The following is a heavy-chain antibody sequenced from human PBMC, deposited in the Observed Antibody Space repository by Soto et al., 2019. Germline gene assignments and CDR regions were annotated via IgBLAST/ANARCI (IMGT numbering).Heavy chain of an antibody. J-gene: IGHJ6*02. CDR1: GFTFNSYW. CDR2: INSDGSST. V-gene: IGHV3-74*01. D-gene: IGHD2-2*01. CDR3: ASNYCSSTSCPVYYYGMDV. Sequence: GGSLRLSCAASGFTFNSYWMHWVRQAPGKGLVWVSRINSDGSSTSYADSVKGRFTISRDNAKNTLYLQMNSLRAEDTAVYYCASNYCSSTSCPVYYYGMDVWGQGTTVTVSS.